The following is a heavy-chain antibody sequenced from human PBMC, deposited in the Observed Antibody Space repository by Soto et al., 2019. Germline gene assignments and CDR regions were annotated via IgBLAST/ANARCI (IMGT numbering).Heavy chain of an antibody. Sequence: SETLSLTCTVSGGSISSGGYYWSWIRQHPGKGLEWIGYIYYSGSTYYNPSLKSRVTISVDTSKNQFSLKLSSVTAADTAVYYCARSRDCGSTSCYWWYYYYGMDVWGQGTTVTVSS. J-gene: IGHJ6*02. D-gene: IGHD2-2*01. CDR1: GGSISSGGYY. CDR2: IYYSGST. V-gene: IGHV4-31*03. CDR3: ARSRDCGSTSCYWWYYYYGMDV.